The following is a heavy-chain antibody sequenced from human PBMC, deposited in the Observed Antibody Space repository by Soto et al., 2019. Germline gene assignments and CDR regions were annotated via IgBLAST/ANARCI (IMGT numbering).Heavy chain of an antibody. CDR3: ARGSRIRIPAASGRDYYYHGLDV. V-gene: IGHV4-34*01. Sequence: QVQLQQWGAGLLKPSETLSLNCAVYGGSFSGYYWSWIRQPPGKGLEWIGEINHRGSINYNPSLTGRVTMSVDTSKNQFSLKLSYVTAADSAVFYCARGSRIRIPAASGRDYYYHGLDVWGQGTAVTVSS. J-gene: IGHJ6*02. CDR2: INHRGSI. D-gene: IGHD2-15*01. CDR1: GGSFSGYY.